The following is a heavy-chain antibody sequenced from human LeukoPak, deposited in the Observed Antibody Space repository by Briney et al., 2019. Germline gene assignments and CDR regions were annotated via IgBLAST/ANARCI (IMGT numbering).Heavy chain of an antibody. D-gene: IGHD2-15*01. CDR1: GFTFSSYG. V-gene: IGHV3-7*01. CDR2: IKQDGSEK. CDR3: AREVRGYCSGGSCYGKPYFDY. J-gene: IGHJ4*02. Sequence: GGSLRLSCAASGFTFSSYGIHWVRQAPGKGLEWVANIKQDGSEKYYVDSVKGRFTISRDNAKNSLYLQMNSLRAEDTAVYYCAREVRGYCSGGSCYGKPYFDYWGQGTLVTVSS.